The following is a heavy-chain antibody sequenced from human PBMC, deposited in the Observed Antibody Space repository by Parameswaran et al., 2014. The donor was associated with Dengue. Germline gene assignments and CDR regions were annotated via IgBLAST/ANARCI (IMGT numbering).Heavy chain of an antibody. CDR2: IYYTGST. V-gene: IGHV4-39*02. D-gene: IGHD6-19*01. CDR3: AGAIQFWLRYSSGWSLDY. Sequence: VRQMPGKGLEWIGSIYYTGSTYYNPSLKSRVTISVDTSKNHFSLKLSSVTAADRAVYYCAGAIQFWLRYSSGWSLDYWGRGTRVTVSS. J-gene: IGHJ4*02.